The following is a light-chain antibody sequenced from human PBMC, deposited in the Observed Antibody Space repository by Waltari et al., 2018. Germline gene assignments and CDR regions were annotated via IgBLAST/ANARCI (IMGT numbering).Light chain of an antibody. V-gene: IGKV3-11*01. CDR1: QSVGNF. CDR3: QQRGNWTPLT. Sequence: ELVLTQSPATLYLSPGERATLSCRASQSVGNFLAWYRQKPGQPPRLVSDDVSPRATDTPARFSGSGSGTDFTLTISTLEPEDFAFYYCQQRGNWTPLTFGGGTEVVIK. J-gene: IGKJ4*01. CDR2: DVS.